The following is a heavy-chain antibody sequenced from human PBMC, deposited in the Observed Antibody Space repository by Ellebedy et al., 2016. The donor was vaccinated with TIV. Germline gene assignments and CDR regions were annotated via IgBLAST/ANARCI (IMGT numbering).Heavy chain of an antibody. CDR2: TYYRSKWYN. CDR3: ARGGSIVAAGIYYYAMDV. CDR1: RDSVSSNSAA. V-gene: IGHV6-1*01. D-gene: IGHD6-13*01. Sequence: SETLSLTCAISRDSVSSNSAAWNWIRQSPSRGLEWLGRTYYRSKWYNDYAVSVKSRITINPDTSKNQFSLQLNSVTPEDTAVYYCARGGSIVAAGIYYYAMDVWGQGTTVTVSS. J-gene: IGHJ6*02.